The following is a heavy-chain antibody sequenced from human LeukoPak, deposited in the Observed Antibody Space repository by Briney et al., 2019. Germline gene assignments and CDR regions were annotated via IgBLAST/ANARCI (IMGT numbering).Heavy chain of an antibody. J-gene: IGHJ4*02. CDR3: ARTVDTAMAVTFDY. CDR1: GFTFSNYG. V-gene: IGHV3-33*01. CDR2: IWYGGSNK. Sequence: GGSLRLSCAASGFTFSNYGMHWVRQAPGKGLEWVALIWYGGSNKYYADSVKGRFTISRDNSKNTLYLQMNSLRAEDTAVYHCARTVDTAMAVTFDYWGQGSLVTVCS. D-gene: IGHD5-18*01.